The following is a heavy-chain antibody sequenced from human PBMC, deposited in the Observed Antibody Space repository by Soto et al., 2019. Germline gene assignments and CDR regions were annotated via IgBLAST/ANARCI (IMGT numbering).Heavy chain of an antibody. CDR3: ARSPGYCSGGSCYSLDY. J-gene: IGHJ4*02. D-gene: IGHD2-15*01. V-gene: IGHV4-31*03. CDR2: IYYSGST. CDR1: GGSISSGGYY. Sequence: KPSETLSLTCTVSGGSISSGGYYWSWIRQHPGKGLEWIGYIYYSGSTYYNPSLKSRVTISVDTSKNQFSLKLSSVTAADTAVYYCARSPGYCSGGSCYSLDYWGQGTLVTVSS.